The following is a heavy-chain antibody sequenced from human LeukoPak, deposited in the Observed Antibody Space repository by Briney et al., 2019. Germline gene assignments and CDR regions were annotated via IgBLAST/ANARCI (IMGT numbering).Heavy chain of an antibody. Sequence: ASVKVSCKASGYNFTGYYMHWVRQAPGQGLEWMGRINPNSGGTNYVQKLQGRVTMTRDTSISTAYMEPSRLRSDDTAVYYCARDIQVGATTFDYWGQGTLVTVSS. D-gene: IGHD1-26*01. J-gene: IGHJ4*02. CDR3: ARDIQVGATTFDY. CDR1: GYNFTGYY. V-gene: IGHV1-2*06. CDR2: INPNSGGT.